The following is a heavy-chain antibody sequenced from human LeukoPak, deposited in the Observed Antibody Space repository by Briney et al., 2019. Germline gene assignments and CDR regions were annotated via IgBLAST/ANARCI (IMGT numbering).Heavy chain of an antibody. D-gene: IGHD5-18*01. Sequence: PGGSLRLSCSASGITFSSHAMHWVRQAPGKGLEYVSAISDNGGMTFYADSVKGRFTISRDNSKNTLSLQMNSLRAEDTAVYYCAKGIELWLTYFDHWGQGTLVTASS. CDR3: AKGIELWLTYFDH. CDR2: ISDNGGMT. V-gene: IGHV3-64*04. CDR1: GITFSSHA. J-gene: IGHJ4*02.